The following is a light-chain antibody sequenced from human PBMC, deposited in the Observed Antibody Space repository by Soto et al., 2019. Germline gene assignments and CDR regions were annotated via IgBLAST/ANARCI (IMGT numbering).Light chain of an antibody. J-gene: IGKJ1*01. CDR3: QQYNSYS. CDR2: HAS. Sequence: IQLTQSPSTLPASVGDRVTLTCRASQSISNWLAWYQQKPGTAPKLLIYHASILETAVPSRFSGNGSGTEFTLTISSLQTGDFATYYCQQYNSYSFGQGTKVDIK. V-gene: IGKV1-5*01. CDR1: QSISNW.